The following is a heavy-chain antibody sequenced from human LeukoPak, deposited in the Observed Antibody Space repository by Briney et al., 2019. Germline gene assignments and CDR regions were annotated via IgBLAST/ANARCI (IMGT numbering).Heavy chain of an antibody. CDR1: GGSISSYY. CDR3: ARRSRGTSY. J-gene: IGHJ4*02. V-gene: IGHV4-34*01. D-gene: IGHD2-15*01. Sequence: SETLSLTCTVFGGSISSYYWSWIRQPPGKGLEWIGEINHSGSTNYNPSLKSRVTISVDTSKNQFSLKLSSVTAADTAVYYCARRSRGTSYWGQGTLVTVSS. CDR2: INHSGST.